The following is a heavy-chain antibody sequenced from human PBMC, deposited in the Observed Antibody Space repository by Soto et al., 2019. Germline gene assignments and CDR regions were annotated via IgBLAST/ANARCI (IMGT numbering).Heavy chain of an antibody. V-gene: IGHV3-7*04. CDR3: AKGGYAY. D-gene: IGHD5-12*01. CDR2: IKPDGSAK. J-gene: IGHJ4*02. Sequence: EVQLVESGGGLVQPGGSLRLSCAVSGFTFSNSYMNWVRQAPGKGLEWVATIKPDGSAKYYVDSVKGRFTISRDNAKNSLFLQMNTLRAGDTAVYSCAKGGYAYWGQGTLVTVSS. CDR1: GFTFSNSY.